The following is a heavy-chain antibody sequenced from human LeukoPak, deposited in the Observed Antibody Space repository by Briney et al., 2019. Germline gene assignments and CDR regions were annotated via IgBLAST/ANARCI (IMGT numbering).Heavy chain of an antibody. CDR1: GYTFTGYY. J-gene: IGHJ6*03. CDR2: INPNSGGT. Sequence: GASVKVSCKASGYTFTGYYMHWVRQAPGQGLEWMGWINPNSGGTNYAQKFQGRVTMTRDTSISTAYMELSRLRSDDTAVYYCASNGGQAMEGYYYNMDVWGKGTTVTVSS. V-gene: IGHV1-2*02. CDR3: ASNGGQAMEGYYYNMDV. D-gene: IGHD2-8*01.